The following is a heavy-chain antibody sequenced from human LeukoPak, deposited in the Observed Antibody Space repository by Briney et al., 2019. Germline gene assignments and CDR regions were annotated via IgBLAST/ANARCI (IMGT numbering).Heavy chain of an antibody. CDR1: GFTFSSYG. Sequence: PGGSLRLSCAASGFTFSSYGMHWVRQATGKGLDWVSAIGTAGDTYYPGSVKGRFTISRENAKNSLYLQMNSLRAGDTPVYYCARGTLPADMGNYYYYYGPDVWGQGTTVTASS. J-gene: IGHJ6*02. V-gene: IGHV3-13*01. CDR2: IGTAGDT. CDR3: ARGTLPADMGNYYYYYGPDV. D-gene: IGHD2-2*01.